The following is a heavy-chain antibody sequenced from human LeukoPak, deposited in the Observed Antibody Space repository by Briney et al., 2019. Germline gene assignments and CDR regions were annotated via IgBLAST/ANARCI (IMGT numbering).Heavy chain of an antibody. Sequence: GRSLRLSCAASGFTFSSYAMSWVRQAPGKGLEWVSGISGSGGSTYYADPVKGRFTISRDNSKNTLYLQMNSLRAEDTALYYCAKTGGGFIVVLVAAWGQGTLVTVSS. D-gene: IGHD2-15*01. CDR2: ISGSGGST. J-gene: IGHJ4*02. CDR1: GFTFSSYA. V-gene: IGHV3-23*01. CDR3: AKTGGGFIVVLVAA.